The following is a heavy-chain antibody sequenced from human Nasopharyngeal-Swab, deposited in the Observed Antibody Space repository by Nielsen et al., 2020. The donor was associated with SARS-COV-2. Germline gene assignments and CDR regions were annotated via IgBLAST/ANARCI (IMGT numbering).Heavy chain of an antibody. CDR2: INHSGTT. CDR3: ARRGGITIFGVDY. D-gene: IGHD3-3*01. J-gene: IGHJ4*02. CDR1: GGSFSDYY. Sequence: SETLSLTCAVYGGSFSDYYWTWIRQPPGKGLEWIGEINHSGTTNCNPSLESRLTISVDTSKSQFSLKLSSVTAADTAVYYCARRGGITIFGVDYWGQGTLVSVSS. V-gene: IGHV4-34*01.